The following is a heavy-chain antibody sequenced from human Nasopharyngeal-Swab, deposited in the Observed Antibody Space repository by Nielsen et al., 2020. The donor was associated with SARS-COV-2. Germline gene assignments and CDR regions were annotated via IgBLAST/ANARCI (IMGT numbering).Heavy chain of an antibody. CDR2: IYYSGIT. CDR3: ARSYSGRSCTLCYFDY. V-gene: IGHV4-59*05. J-gene: IGHJ4*02. D-gene: IGHD1-26*01. Sequence: PGKGLEWIGSIYYSGITYYKPSLRSRVTISVDTSKSEFSLKLRSVTAADTAVYYCARSYSGRSCTLCYFDYWGQGTLVTVPQ.